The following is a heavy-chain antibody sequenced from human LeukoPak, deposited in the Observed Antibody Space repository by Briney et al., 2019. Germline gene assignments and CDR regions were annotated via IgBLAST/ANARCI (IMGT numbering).Heavy chain of an antibody. CDR3: ARDIVVVPAAYPDYFDY. Sequence: GGSLRLSCAPSGFTFSTSAMSWVRQAPGKGLEWVSTIGGSGGSTYYADSVKGRFTISRDNPKNTLYLQMNSLRAEDTAVYYCARDIVVVPAAYPDYFDYWGQGTLVTVSS. J-gene: IGHJ4*02. D-gene: IGHD2-2*01. CDR1: GFTFSTSA. V-gene: IGHV3-23*01. CDR2: IGGSGGST.